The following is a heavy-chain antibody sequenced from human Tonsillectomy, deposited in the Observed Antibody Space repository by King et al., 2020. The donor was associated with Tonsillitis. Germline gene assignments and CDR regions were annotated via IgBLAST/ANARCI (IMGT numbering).Heavy chain of an antibody. CDR3: ARDIAPAAGQRYFDY. CDR1: GYTFTSYG. D-gene: IGHD6-13*01. J-gene: IGHJ4*02. Sequence: VQLVESGGEVKKPGASVKVSCKASGYTFTSYGFSWVRQAPGQGLEWMGWISAYNGNTNYAQKLKGRVTMTTDTSTSTAYMELMSLRSDDTAVYYCARDIAPAAGQRYFDYWGQGTLVTVSS. CDR2: ISAYNGNT. V-gene: IGHV1-18*01.